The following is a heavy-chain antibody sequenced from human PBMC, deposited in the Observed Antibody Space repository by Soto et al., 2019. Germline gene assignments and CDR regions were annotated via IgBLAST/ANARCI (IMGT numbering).Heavy chain of an antibody. CDR2: VSQHGRNT. V-gene: IGHV3-30*18. J-gene: IGHJ4*02. Sequence: VQLVESGGGVVQPGRSLRLSCAASGFTFSDYAMHWGRQAPGKGLEWVAVVSQHGRNTHYADSVKGRFTISRDSSKNTVSLEMTSLRAEDTAVYYCAKWGRKWLVTSDFNYWGQGALVTVSS. CDR3: AKWGRKWLVTSDFNY. D-gene: IGHD6-19*01. CDR1: GFTFSDYA.